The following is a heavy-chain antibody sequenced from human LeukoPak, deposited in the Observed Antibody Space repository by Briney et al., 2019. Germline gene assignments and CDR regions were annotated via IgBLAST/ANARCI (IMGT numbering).Heavy chain of an antibody. CDR1: GYSISNGYY. D-gene: IGHD6-19*01. Sequence: SETLSLTCTVSGYSISNGYYWGWIRQPPGKGLEWIGSVYHSGTTYYNPSLKSRVSISVDTSNNQFSLKLNSVTAADTAVYFCXXVXGYNXGRFDYWGQGTLVTVSS. V-gene: IGHV4-38-2*02. CDR2: VYHSGTT. CDR3: XXVXGYNXGRFDY. J-gene: IGHJ4*02.